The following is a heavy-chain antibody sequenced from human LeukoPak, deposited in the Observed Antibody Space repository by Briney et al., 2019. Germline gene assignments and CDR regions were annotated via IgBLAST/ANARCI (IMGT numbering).Heavy chain of an antibody. V-gene: IGHV1-18*01. Sequence: ASVKVSCKASGYTFTNFGISWVRQAPGQGLEWMGWISVYNGNTNYAQKVQDRVTMTTDTSTSTAYMGLRSLRSDDTAVYYCARAGGWAREDYKADAFDIWGQGTMVTVSS. J-gene: IGHJ3*02. CDR2: ISVYNGNT. CDR3: ARAGGWAREDYKADAFDI. CDR1: GYTFTNFG. D-gene: IGHD6-19*01.